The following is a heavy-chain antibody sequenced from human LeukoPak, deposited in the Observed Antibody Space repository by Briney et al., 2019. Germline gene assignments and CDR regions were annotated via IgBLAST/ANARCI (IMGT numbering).Heavy chain of an antibody. V-gene: IGHV1-18*01. CDR2: ISAHNGNT. Sequence: ASVKVSCKASGYSFTSYGISWVRQAPGQGLEWMGWISAHNGNTNYAQKLQGRVTMTTDTSTSTAYMDLWSLRSDDTAVYYCARGGPHFDREVSWGQGTLVTVSS. CDR1: GYSFTSYG. CDR3: ARGGPHFDREVS. J-gene: IGHJ4*02. D-gene: IGHD3-9*01.